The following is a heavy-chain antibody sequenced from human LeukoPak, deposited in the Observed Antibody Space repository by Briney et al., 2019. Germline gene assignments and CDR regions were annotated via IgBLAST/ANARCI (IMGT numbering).Heavy chain of an antibody. Sequence: ASVKVSCKTSGYTFIGYSINWLRQAPGQGLECMGWISTNTGNPTYAQGFTGRFVFSLDTSVSTAYLQISSLKAEDTAVYYCATESRSFYYGSSGYYYYFDYWGQGTLVTVSS. CDR1: GYTFIGYS. CDR2: ISTNTGNP. CDR3: ATESRSFYYGSSGYYYYFDY. V-gene: IGHV7-4-1*02. D-gene: IGHD3-22*01. J-gene: IGHJ4*02.